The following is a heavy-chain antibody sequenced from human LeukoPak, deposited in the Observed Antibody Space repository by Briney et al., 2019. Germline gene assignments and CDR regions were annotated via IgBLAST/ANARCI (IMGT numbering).Heavy chain of an antibody. V-gene: IGHV3-11*04. J-gene: IGHJ4*02. D-gene: IGHD4-17*01. CDR3: ARDPNYHYGDVGGDY. CDR1: GFTFSDYY. Sequence: GGSLRLSCAASGFTFSDYYMSWIRQAPGKGLEWVSYISSSGSTIYYADSVKGRFTISRDNAKNSLYLQMNSLRAEDTAAYYCARDPNYHYGDVGGDYWGQGTLVTVSS. CDR2: ISSSGSTI.